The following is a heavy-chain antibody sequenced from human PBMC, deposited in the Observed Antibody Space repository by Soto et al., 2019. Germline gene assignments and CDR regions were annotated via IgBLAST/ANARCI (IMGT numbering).Heavy chain of an antibody. CDR3: ATDLTPFPGPSRVNYGLDV. CDR2: ISSDGTTS. D-gene: IGHD3-10*01. V-gene: IGHV3-30-3*01. Sequence: QVRLEESGGGVVQPGRSLRLSCAASGFIFPNFAFHWIRQAPGKGLEWVAGISSDGTTSYYADSVKGRLSISRANFKDTFFLQTDTLRPEDPAVYYCATDLTPFPGPSRVNYGLDVWGQGATGSVSS. CDR1: GFIFPNFA. J-gene: IGHJ6*02.